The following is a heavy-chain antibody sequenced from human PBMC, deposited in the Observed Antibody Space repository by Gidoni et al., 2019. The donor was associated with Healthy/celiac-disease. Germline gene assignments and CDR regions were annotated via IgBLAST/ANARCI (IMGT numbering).Heavy chain of an antibody. D-gene: IGHD4-17*01. Sequence: EVQLVESGGGLVKPGRSLRLSCTASGFTFGDYAMSWFRQAPGKGLEWVGFIRSKAYGGTTEYAASVKGRFTISRDDSKSIAYLQMNSLKTEDTAVYYCTRDNGGDYDQYFDYWGQGTLVTVSS. CDR3: TRDNGGDYDQYFDY. CDR1: GFTFGDYA. CDR2: IRSKAYGGTT. J-gene: IGHJ4*02. V-gene: IGHV3-49*05.